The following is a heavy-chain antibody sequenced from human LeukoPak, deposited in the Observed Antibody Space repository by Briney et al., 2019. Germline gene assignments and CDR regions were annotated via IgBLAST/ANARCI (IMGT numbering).Heavy chain of an antibody. V-gene: IGHV3-30*02. Sequence: GGSLRLSCAASGFTFSSYGMHWVRQAPGKGLEWVTFIRYDGSNKYYADSVKGRFTISRDNSKNTLYLQMNSLRSEDTAVYYCARVGRYCGSGSYFYYYYMDVWGKGTTVTVSS. D-gene: IGHD3-10*01. CDR2: IRYDGSNK. CDR1: GFTFSSYG. CDR3: ARVGRYCGSGSYFYYYYMDV. J-gene: IGHJ6*03.